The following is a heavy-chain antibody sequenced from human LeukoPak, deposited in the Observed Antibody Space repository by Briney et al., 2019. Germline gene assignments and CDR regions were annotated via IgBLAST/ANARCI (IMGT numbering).Heavy chain of an antibody. J-gene: IGHJ4*02. Sequence: SETLSLTCTVSGGSISNYWSWIRQPPGKGLEWIGYIYYSGSTNYNPSLKSRVTISVDTSKNQFSLKLSSVTAADTAVYYCAASGYSSGWSDYWGQGTLVTVSS. D-gene: IGHD6-19*01. V-gene: IGHV4-59*01. CDR2: IYYSGST. CDR3: AASGYSSGWSDY. CDR1: GGSISNY.